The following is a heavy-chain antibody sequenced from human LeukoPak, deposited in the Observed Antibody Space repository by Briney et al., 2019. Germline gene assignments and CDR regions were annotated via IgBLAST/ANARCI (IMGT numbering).Heavy chain of an antibody. V-gene: IGHV3-33*01. J-gene: IGHJ4*02. CDR2: IWYDGTNK. CDR1: GFTFTIYG. D-gene: IGHD2-21*02. CDR3: ARDTCGGDCYSIPY. Sequence: PGRSLRLSCAASGFTFTIYGMHWVRQAPGKGLEWVAVIWYDGTNKYYAYSVKGRFTISRDNSKNTLYLQMNSLRAEDTAVYYCARDTCGGDCYSIPYWGQGTLVTVSS.